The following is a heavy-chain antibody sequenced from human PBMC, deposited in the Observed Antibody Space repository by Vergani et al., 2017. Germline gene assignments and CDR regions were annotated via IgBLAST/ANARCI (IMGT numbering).Heavy chain of an antibody. V-gene: IGHV5-51*01. Sequence: EVELVQSGPDMRKPGESLNISCKGSEYSFGKYWIVWVRQMPGKGLEWMGIIYPADSDTRYSPSFQGQVTISADKSISTAFLQWDSLKASDTALYYCARHTTYTDSWGQGTLVTVSS. CDR1: EYSFGKYW. J-gene: IGHJ4*02. CDR3: ARHTTYTDS. D-gene: IGHD1-1*01. CDR2: IYPADSDT.